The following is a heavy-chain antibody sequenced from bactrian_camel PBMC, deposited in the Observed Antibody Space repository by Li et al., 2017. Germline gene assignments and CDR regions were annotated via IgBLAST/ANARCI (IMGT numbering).Heavy chain of an antibody. CDR1: GLSVSDSS. V-gene: IGHV3S1*01. CDR3: AIGTDFTN. J-gene: IGHJ6*01. Sequence: HVQLVESGGGSVQTGGSLRLSCAPSGLSVSDSSMAWFRQSPGKRREGVATIHTNGDSTLLADSVKGRFTISQDDRKRTLYLQLNSLKTEDTALYYCAIGTDFTNWGQGTQVTVS. CDR2: IHTNGDST.